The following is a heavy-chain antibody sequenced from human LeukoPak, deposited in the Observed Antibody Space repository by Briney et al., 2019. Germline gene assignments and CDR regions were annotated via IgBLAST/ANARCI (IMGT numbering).Heavy chain of an antibody. Sequence: GGSLRLSCAASGFTFSSYSMNWVRQAPGKGLEWVSAISGSGGSTYYADSVKGRFTISRDNSKNTLYLQMNSLRAEDTAVYYCAKDHSYGDYVHYFDYWGQGTLVTVSS. CDR1: GFTFSSYS. CDR3: AKDHSYGDYVHYFDY. J-gene: IGHJ4*02. V-gene: IGHV3-23*01. D-gene: IGHD4-17*01. CDR2: ISGSGGST.